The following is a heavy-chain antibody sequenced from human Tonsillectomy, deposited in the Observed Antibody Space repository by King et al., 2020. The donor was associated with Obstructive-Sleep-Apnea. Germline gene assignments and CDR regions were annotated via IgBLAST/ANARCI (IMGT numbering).Heavy chain of an antibody. D-gene: IGHD3-22*01. J-gene: IGHJ1*01. CDR1: GFTFSDYY. CDR2: ISSSSSYT. Sequence: VQLVESGGGSVKPGGSLRLSCAASGFTFSDYYMSWIRQAPGKGREWVSDISSSSSYTNYADSVKGRFTISRDNAKNSLYLQMNSLRAEDTAVYYCATYYDSSGHFQHWGQGTLVTVSS. V-gene: IGHV3-11*06. CDR3: ATYYDSSGHFQH.